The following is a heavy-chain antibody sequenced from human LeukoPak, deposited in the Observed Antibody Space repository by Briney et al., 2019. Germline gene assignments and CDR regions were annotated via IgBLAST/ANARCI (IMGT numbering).Heavy chain of an antibody. V-gene: IGHV1-69*04. D-gene: IGHD5-18*01. CDR2: IIPILGIA. J-gene: IGHJ4*02. CDR3: ARGGYSYGSTDY. Sequence: SVKVSCKASGGTFSSYAISWVRQAPGQVLEWMGRIIPILGIANYAQKFQGRVTITADKSTSTAYMELSSLRSEDTAVYYCARGGYSYGSTDYWGQGTLVTVSS. CDR1: GGTFSSYA.